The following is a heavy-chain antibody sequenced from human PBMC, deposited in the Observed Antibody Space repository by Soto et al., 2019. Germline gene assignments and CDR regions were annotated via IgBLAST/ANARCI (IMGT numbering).Heavy chain of an antibody. CDR3: AREKVEQVVLYYYYGMDV. CDR2: ISYDGSNK. CDR1: GFTFSSYG. D-gene: IGHD6-6*01. V-gene: IGHV3-30-3*01. Sequence: PGGSLRLSCAASGFTFSSYGIHWVRQAPGKGLEWVAVISYDGSNKYYADSVKGRFTIPRDNSKNTLYLQMNSLRAEDTAVYYCAREKVEQVVLYYYYGMDVWGQGTTVTVSS. J-gene: IGHJ6*02.